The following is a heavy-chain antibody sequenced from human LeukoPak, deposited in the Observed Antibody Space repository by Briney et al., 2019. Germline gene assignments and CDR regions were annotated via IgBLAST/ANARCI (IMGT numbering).Heavy chain of an antibody. CDR3: ARDIFPYYYDFWSGYAPL. Sequence: SETLSLTCTVSGGPISSGSYYWSWIRQPAGKGLEWIGRIYTSGSTNYNPSLKCRVTISVDTSKNQFSLKLSSVTAADTAVYYCARDIFPYYYDFWSGYAPLWGQGTLVTVSS. D-gene: IGHD3-3*01. CDR1: GGPISSGSYY. CDR2: IYTSGST. V-gene: IGHV4-61*02. J-gene: IGHJ4*02.